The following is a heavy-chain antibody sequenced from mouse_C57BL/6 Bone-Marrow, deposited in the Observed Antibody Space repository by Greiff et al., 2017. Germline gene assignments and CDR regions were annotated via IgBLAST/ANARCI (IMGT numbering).Heavy chain of an antibody. D-gene: IGHD2-5*01. V-gene: IGHV1-15*01. CDR1: GYTFTDYE. CDR3: TRGGYSNCGDY. CDR2: IDPETGGT. Sequence: VKLMESGAELVRPGASVTLSCKASGYTFTDYEMHWVKQTPVHGLEWIGAIDPETGGTAYNQKFKGKAILTADKSSSTAYMELRSLTSEDSAVYYCTRGGYSNCGDYWGQGTTLTVS. J-gene: IGHJ2*01.